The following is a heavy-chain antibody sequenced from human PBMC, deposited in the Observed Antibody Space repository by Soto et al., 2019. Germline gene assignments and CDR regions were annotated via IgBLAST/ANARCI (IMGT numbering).Heavy chain of an antibody. CDR2: IYYSGST. J-gene: IGHJ6*02. CDR1: GGSISSGGYY. CDR3: ARDRAVPGYYYYYGMDV. D-gene: IGHD2-2*01. Sequence: SETLSLTCTVSGGSISSGGYYWSWIRQHPGKGLEWIGYIYYSGSTYYNPSLKSRVTISVDTSKNQFSLRLSSVTAADTAVYYCARDRAVPGYYYYYGMDVWGQGTTVTVSS. V-gene: IGHV4-31*03.